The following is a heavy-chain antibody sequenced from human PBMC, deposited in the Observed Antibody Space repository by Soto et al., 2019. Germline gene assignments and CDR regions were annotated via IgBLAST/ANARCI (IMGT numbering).Heavy chain of an antibody. CDR3: ARTYDFWSGSGYYYYMDV. V-gene: IGHV1-8*01. D-gene: IGHD3-3*01. CDR2: MNPNSGNT. Sequence: ASVKVSCKASGYTFTSYDINWVRQATGQGLEWMGWMNPNSGNTGYAQKFQGRVTMTRNTSISTAYMELSSLRSEDTAVYYCARTYDFWSGSGYYYYMDVWGKGTTVTV. J-gene: IGHJ6*03. CDR1: GYTFTSYD.